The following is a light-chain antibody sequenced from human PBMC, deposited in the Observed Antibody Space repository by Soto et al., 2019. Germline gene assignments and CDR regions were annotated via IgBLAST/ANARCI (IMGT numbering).Light chain of an antibody. CDR3: QQRSNWPRVT. Sequence: EIVLTQSPATLSLSPGERATLSCRASQSVSSYLAWYQQKPGQAPRLLIYDASNRATGIPARFSGSGSGTDFTPTISSLEPEVFAVYYCQQRSNWPRVTFGQGPRLEI. CDR1: QSVSSY. V-gene: IGKV3-11*01. J-gene: IGKJ5*01. CDR2: DAS.